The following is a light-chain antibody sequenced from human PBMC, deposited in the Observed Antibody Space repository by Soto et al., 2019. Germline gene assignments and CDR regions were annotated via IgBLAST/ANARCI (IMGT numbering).Light chain of an antibody. CDR2: DVS. V-gene: IGLV2-11*01. Sequence: QSALTQPRSVSGAPGQAVTISCTGTSIDVGGYTFVSWYQHHPGKPPNLMIYDVSTRPSGVPDRFSGSKSGNTACLTISGLQAEDDADDFGCSYAGSYYVFGTGTKLTVL. CDR3: CSYAGSYYV. CDR1: SIDVGGYTF. J-gene: IGLJ1*01.